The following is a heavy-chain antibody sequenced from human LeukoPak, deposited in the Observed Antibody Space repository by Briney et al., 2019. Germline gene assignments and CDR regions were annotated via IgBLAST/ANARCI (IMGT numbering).Heavy chain of an antibody. CDR2: IYSGGST. CDR3: ARAVPPVMTFDY. V-gene: IGHV3-53*01. CDR1: GFTVSRNY. Sequence: PGGSLRLSCAASGFTVSRNYMSWVRQAPGKGLEWVSVIYSGGSTYYADSVKGRFTISRDNSKNTLYLQMNGLRAEDTAVYYCARAVPPVMTFDYWGQGTLVTVSS. J-gene: IGHJ4*02. D-gene: IGHD2-21*01.